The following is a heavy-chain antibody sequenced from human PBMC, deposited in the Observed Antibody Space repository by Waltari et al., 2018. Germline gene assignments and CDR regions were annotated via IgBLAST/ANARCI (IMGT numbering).Heavy chain of an antibody. CDR2: INAGNGNT. Sequence: QVQLVQSGAEVKKPGASVKVSCKASGYTFTSYAMHWVRQAPGQRLEWMGWINAGNGNTNYAQKLQGRVTMTTDTSTSTAYMELRSLRSDDTAVYYCARWGLMVQGGKDDDYWGQGTLVTVSS. CDR3: ARWGLMVQGGKDDDY. CDR1: GYTFTSYA. J-gene: IGHJ4*02. V-gene: IGHV1-3*01. D-gene: IGHD3-10*01.